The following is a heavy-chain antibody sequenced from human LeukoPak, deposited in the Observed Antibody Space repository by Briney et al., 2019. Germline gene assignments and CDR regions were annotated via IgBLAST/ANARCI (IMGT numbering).Heavy chain of an antibody. J-gene: IGHJ4*02. D-gene: IGHD3-10*01. CDR3: ARGPRLLWFGEPSV. Sequence: GGSLRLSCAASGFTFSSYGMHWVRQAPGKGLEWVAVIWYDGSNKYYADSVKGRFTISRDNSKNTLYLQMNSLRAEDTAVYYCARGPRLLWFGEPSVWGQGTLVTVSS. CDR2: IWYDGSNK. V-gene: IGHV3-33*01. CDR1: GFTFSSYG.